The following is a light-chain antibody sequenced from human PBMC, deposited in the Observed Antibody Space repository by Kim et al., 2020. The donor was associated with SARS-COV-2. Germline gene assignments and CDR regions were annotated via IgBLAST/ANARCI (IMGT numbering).Light chain of an antibody. CDR1: QSVPTNY. CDR3: QQYGRSPKT. Sequence: SSPGERATLSCRASQSVPTNYLAWYQQKPGQPPRLLIYRASSRATDIPDRFSGSGSGTDFTLTISRLEPEDFAVYYCQQYGRSPKTFGQGTKLEIK. J-gene: IGKJ2*01. CDR2: RAS. V-gene: IGKV3-20*01.